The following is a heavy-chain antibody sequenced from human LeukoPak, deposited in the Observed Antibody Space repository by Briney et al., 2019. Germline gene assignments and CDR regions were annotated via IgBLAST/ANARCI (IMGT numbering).Heavy chain of an antibody. Sequence: SETLSLTCGVYGGSFNGYYWSWIRQPPGKGLEWIGEINHSGSTNYNPSLKSRATISVDTSRTQFSLNLRSVTAADTAVYYCARGRLLTMAVVVYAFVIWGQGTRVTVSS. V-gene: IGHV4-34*01. CDR3: ARGRLLTMAVVVYAFVI. J-gene: IGHJ3*02. CDR1: GGSFNGYY. CDR2: INHSGST. D-gene: IGHD3-22*01.